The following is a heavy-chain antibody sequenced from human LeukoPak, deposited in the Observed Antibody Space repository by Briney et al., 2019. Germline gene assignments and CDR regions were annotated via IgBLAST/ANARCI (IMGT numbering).Heavy chain of an antibody. D-gene: IGHD2-2*01. CDR1: GGSISSSSYY. CDR2: IYYSGST. Sequence: SETLSLTCTVSGGSISSSSYYWGWIRQPSGKGLEWIGSIYYSGSTYYNPSLKSRVTISVDTSKNQFSLKLSSVTAADTAVCYCARHLNRKYCSSTSCYAGANYWGQGTLVTVSS. CDR3: ARHLNRKYCSSTSCYAGANY. J-gene: IGHJ4*02. V-gene: IGHV4-39*01.